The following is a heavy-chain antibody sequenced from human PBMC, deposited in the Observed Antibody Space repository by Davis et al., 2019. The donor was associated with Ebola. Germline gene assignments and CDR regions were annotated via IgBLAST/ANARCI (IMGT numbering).Heavy chain of an antibody. V-gene: IGHV1-2*02. Sequence: ASVKVSCKASGYTFTGYYMHWVRQAPGQGLEWMGWINPNSGGTNYAQKFQGRVTMTRDTSISTAYMELSSLRSEDTAVYYCARGPRGCSSTSCYGLLWGQGTLVTVSS. CDR3: ARGPRGCSSTSCYGLL. J-gene: IGHJ4*02. CDR2: INPNSGGT. D-gene: IGHD2-2*01. CDR1: GYTFTGYY.